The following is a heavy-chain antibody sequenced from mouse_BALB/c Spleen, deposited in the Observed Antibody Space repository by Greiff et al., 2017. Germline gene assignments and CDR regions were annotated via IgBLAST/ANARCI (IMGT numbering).Heavy chain of an antibody. CDR1: GFSLSRYS. CDR2: IWGGGST. J-gene: IGHJ3*01. V-gene: IGHV2-6-4*01. CDR3: ARAPYYRYDGFAY. Sequence: VQVVESGPGLVAPSQSLSITCTVSGFSLSRYSVHWVRQPPGKGLEWLGMIWGGGSTDYNSALKSRLSISKDKSKSQVFLKMNSLQTDDTAMYYCARAPYYRYDGFAYWGQGTLVTVSA. D-gene: IGHD2-14*01.